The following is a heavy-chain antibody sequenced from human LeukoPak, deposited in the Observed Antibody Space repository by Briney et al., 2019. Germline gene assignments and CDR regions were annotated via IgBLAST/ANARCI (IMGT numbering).Heavy chain of an antibody. D-gene: IGHD3-22*01. J-gene: IGHJ4*02. V-gene: IGHV3-30-3*01. CDR1: GFTFSRYA. Sequence: PGGSLRLSCAASGFTFSRYAMHWVRQARGKGLEWVAVISYDGSNKYYADSVKGRFTISRDSSKNTLYLQMNSLRAEDTVVYYCASHYDTSGYHYFDFRGQGTVVTVSS. CDR3: ASHYDTSGYHYFDF. CDR2: ISYDGSNK.